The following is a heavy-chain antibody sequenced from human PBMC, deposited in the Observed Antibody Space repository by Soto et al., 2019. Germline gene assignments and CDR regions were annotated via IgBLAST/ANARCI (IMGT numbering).Heavy chain of an antibody. CDR1: DFTLNNAW. CDR3: TTGVWSQH. CDR2: IKSKTDGGTT. V-gene: IGHV3-15*07. D-gene: IGHD2-21*01. J-gene: IGHJ1*01. Sequence: GGSLRLSCAASDFTLNNAWMNWVRQAPGKGMEWVGLIKSKTDGGTTEYAAPVKGRFTISRDESKNTLYLQMNSLKTEDTGVYYCTTGVWSQHWGQGTQVTVSS.